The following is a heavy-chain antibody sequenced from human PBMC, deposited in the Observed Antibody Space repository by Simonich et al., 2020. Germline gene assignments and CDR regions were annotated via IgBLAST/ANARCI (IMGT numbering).Heavy chain of an antibody. CDR2: IYHRGST. V-gene: IGHV4-38-2*01. CDR1: GYSISSGYY. Sequence: QVQLQESGPGLVKPSETLSLTCAVSGYSISSGYYWGWIRQPPGKGLEWIGSIYHRGSTYDNPSLKSRGTISVDTSKNQFSLKLSSVTAADTAVYYCARVGYSNYYYYGMDVWGQGTTVTVSS. D-gene: IGHD6-13*01. CDR3: ARVGYSNYYYYGMDV. J-gene: IGHJ6*02.